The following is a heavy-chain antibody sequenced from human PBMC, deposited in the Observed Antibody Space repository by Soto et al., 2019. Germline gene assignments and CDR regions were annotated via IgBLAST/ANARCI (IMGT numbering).Heavy chain of an antibody. J-gene: IGHJ6*02. V-gene: IGHV1-18*01. D-gene: IGHD2-8*01. CDR1: GFTFSNYG. Sequence: ASVKVSCKASGFTFSNYGLNWVRQAPGQGLEWMGWVSANNGHTNYAQNLQGRVSMTTGTSTSTAYMELRGLTFDDTAVYYCARDIESVTAKHFFYYYGMDVWGQGTTVTVSS. CDR2: VSANNGHT. CDR3: ARDIESVTAKHFFYYYGMDV.